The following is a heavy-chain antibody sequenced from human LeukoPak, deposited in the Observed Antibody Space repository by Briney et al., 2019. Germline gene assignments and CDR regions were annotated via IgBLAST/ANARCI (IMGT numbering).Heavy chain of an antibody. V-gene: IGHV3-23*01. CDR2: ISGSGGST. CDR3: AKETRGEYYGSGSYYFDY. J-gene: IGHJ4*02. Sequence: PGGTLRLSCAASGFTFSSYGMSWVRQAPGKGLEWVSAISGSGGSTYYADSVKGRFTISRDNSKNTLYLQMNSLRAEDTAVYYCAKETRGEYYGSGSYYFDYWGQGTLVTVSS. D-gene: IGHD3-10*01. CDR1: GFTFSSYG.